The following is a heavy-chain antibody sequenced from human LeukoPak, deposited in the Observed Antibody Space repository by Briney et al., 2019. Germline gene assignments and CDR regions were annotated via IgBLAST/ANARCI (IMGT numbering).Heavy chain of an antibody. Sequence: ASLKVSCKASGYTFTSYDINWVRQATGQGVEWMGWMNPNSGNTGYAQKFQGKVTMTRNTSISTAYMELSSLRSEDTAVYYCARTYYYGSGSYGNWFDPWGQGTLVTVSS. CDR2: MNPNSGNT. CDR1: GYTFTSYD. V-gene: IGHV1-8*01. J-gene: IGHJ5*02. CDR3: ARTYYYGSGSYGNWFDP. D-gene: IGHD3-10*01.